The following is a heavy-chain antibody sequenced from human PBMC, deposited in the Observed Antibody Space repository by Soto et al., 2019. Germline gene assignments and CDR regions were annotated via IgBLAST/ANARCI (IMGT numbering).Heavy chain of an antibody. D-gene: IGHD3-3*01. CDR2: ISAYDGKT. CDR1: AYNFNTYG. Sequence: SVKVSCKTSAYNFNTYGINLVRQAPGQGLELMGWISAYDGKTTYEDKFHGRVTMTTDTSTSTAYMDLRSLRSDDTAIYYCARDPHEFWTSYWFDPWGQGTPVTVSS. CDR3: ARDPHEFWTSYWFDP. V-gene: IGHV1-18*01. J-gene: IGHJ5*02.